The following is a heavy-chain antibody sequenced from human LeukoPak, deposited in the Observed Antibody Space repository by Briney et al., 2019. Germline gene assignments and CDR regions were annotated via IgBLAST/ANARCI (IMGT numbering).Heavy chain of an antibody. Sequence: GGSLRLSCAASGFTFSSYAMHWVRQAPGKGLEWVAVISYDGRNKYYADSVKGRFTISRDNSKNTLYLQMNSLRAEDTAVYYCARGLQEDYDFWSGYFTPGAFDIWGQGTMVTVSS. D-gene: IGHD3-3*01. V-gene: IGHV3-30*04. CDR2: ISYDGRNK. J-gene: IGHJ3*02. CDR3: ARGLQEDYDFWSGYFTPGAFDI. CDR1: GFTFSSYA.